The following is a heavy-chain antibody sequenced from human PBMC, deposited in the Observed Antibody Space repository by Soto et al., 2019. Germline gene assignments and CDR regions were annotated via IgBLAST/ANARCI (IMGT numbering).Heavy chain of an antibody. CDR2: IHPTGST. J-gene: IGHJ4*02. Sequence: SETLSLTCAVYNGSFAGYRWSWIRQPPGKGLEWVGEIHPTGSTKFNPSLKSRITMSVETSKNQFSLKLTSMTAADTAVYFCARGPYSGRPRARPKYYFDYWGQGNLVT. V-gene: IGHV4-34*01. CDR1: NGSFAGYR. CDR3: ARGPYSGRPRARPKYYFDY. D-gene: IGHD5-12*01.